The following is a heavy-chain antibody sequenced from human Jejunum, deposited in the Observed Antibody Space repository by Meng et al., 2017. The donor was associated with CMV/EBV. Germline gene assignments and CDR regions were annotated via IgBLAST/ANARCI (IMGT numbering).Heavy chain of an antibody. Sequence: QLVQSGAEVKKPGASVQVSCKASGYPFISYGISWVRQAPGQGLEWMGGIIPLLDIAEYAQRFQGRVTITADKSTSMAYMELSSLRSEDTAVYYCATVAECSGGSCYFDYWGQGTLVTVSS. CDR2: IIPLLDIA. V-gene: IGHV1-69*10. J-gene: IGHJ4*02. CDR1: GYPFISYG. D-gene: IGHD2-15*01. CDR3: ATVAECSGGSCYFDY.